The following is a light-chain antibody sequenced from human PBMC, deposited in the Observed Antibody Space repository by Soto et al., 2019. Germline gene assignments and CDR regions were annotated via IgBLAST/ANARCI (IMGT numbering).Light chain of an antibody. V-gene: IGLV3-21*02. J-gene: IGLJ1*01. CDR3: ASYVTGATYV. Sequence: SYELTQPPPMSVAPGQTARITCGGNNIGSKTVHWYQQKAGQAPVLVVYDDSDRPSGIPERFSGSKSGNTASLTISGLQAEDEADYYCASYVTGATYVFGSGTKVTVL. CDR2: DDS. CDR1: NIGSKT.